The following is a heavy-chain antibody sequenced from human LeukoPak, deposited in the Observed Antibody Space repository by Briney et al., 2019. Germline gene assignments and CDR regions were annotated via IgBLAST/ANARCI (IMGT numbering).Heavy chain of an antibody. CDR3: ARGPRGYSYGHNWFDP. CDR1: GGSFSGYY. D-gene: IGHD5-18*01. CDR2: INHSGST. Sequence: SETLSLTCAAYGGSFSGYYWSWIRQPPGKGLEWIGEINHSGSTNYNPSLKSRVTISVDTSKNQFSLKLSSVTAADTAVCYCARGPRGYSYGHNWFDPWGQGTLVTVSS. J-gene: IGHJ5*02. V-gene: IGHV4-34*01.